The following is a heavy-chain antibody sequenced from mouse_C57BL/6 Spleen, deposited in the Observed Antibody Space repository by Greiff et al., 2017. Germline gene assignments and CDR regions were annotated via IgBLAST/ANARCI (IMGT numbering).Heavy chain of an antibody. J-gene: IGHJ2*01. CDR2: IRNKANGYTT. V-gene: IGHV7-3*01. D-gene: IGHD4-1*01. CDR3: ARSLANCASCYIDY. CDR1: GFTFTDYY. Sequence: EVKLMESGGGLVQPGGSLSLSCAASGFTFTDYYMSWVRQPPGKALEWLGFIRNKANGYTTEYRASVKGRFTISRDNSQSILYLQMNALEAEDSSTYYCARSLANCASCYIDYWGQDTTLAVSS.